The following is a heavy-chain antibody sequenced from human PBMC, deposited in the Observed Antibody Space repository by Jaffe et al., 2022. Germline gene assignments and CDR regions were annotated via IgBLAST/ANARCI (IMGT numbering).Heavy chain of an antibody. CDR1: GGSISSYY. D-gene: IGHD3-10*01. V-gene: IGHV4-59*01. CDR2: IYYSGST. CDR3: ARDKYGSGSYYSLDY. Sequence: QVQLQESGPGLVKPSETLSLTCTVSGGSISSYYWSWIRQPPGKGLEWIGYIYYSGSTNYNPSLKSRVTISVDTSKNQFSLKLSSVTAADTAVYYCARDKYGSGSYYSLDYWGQGTLVTVSS. J-gene: IGHJ4*02.